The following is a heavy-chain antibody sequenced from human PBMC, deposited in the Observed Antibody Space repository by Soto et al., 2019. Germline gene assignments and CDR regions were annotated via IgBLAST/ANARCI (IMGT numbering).Heavy chain of an antibody. CDR2: IYYSGST. D-gene: IGHD2-2*02. CDR3: ARDLGYCSSTSCYTPYNWFDP. Sequence: PSETLSLPCTVSVGSIISSSYCWSWIRQPPGKGLEWIGYIYYSGSTNYNPSLKSRVTISVDTSKNQFSLKLSSVTAADTAVYYCARDLGYCSSTSCYTPYNWFDPWGQGTLVTVSS. V-gene: IGHV4-61*01. J-gene: IGHJ5*02. CDR1: VGSIISSSYC.